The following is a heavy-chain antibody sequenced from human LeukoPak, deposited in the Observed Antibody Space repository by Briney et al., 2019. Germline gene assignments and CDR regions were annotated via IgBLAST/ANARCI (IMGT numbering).Heavy chain of an antibody. CDR2: INHSGST. V-gene: IGHV4-34*01. D-gene: IGHD3-22*01. CDR3: ARVWRYYDSSGYYYSYYYHYGMDV. Sequence: SETLSLTCAVYGGSFSGYYWGWIRQPPGKGLEWIGEINHSGSTNYNPSLKSRVTISVDTSKNQFSLKLSSVTAADTAVYYCARVWRYYDSSGYYYSYYYHYGMDVWGQGTTVTVSS. J-gene: IGHJ6*02. CDR1: GGSFSGYY.